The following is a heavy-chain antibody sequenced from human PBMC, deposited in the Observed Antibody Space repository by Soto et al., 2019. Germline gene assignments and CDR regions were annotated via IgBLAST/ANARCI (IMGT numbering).Heavy chain of an antibody. D-gene: IGHD2-2*01. CDR1: GFTFDDYT. J-gene: IGHJ6*02. CDR2: ISWDGGST. V-gene: IGHV3-43*01. CDR3: AKDMPAAASYYYYGMDV. Sequence: PGGSLRLSCAASGFTFDDYTMHWVRQAPGKGLEWVSLISWDGGSTYYADSVKGRFTISRDNSKNSLYLQMNSLRTEDTALYYCAKDMPAAASYYYYGMDVWGQGTTVTVSS.